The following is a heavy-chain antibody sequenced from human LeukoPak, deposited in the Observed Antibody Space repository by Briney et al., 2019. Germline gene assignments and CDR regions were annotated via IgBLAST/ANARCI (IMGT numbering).Heavy chain of an antibody. J-gene: IGHJ4*02. D-gene: IGHD2-15*01. Sequence: GGSLRLSCAASGFIFSSYEMNWVRQAPGKGLEWVSYISSSGSTIYYADSVKGRFTISRDNAKNSLYLQMNSLRAEDTAVYYCARDPGYCSGGSCYRSFDYWGQGTLVTVSS. V-gene: IGHV3-48*03. CDR3: ARDPGYCSGGSCYRSFDY. CDR1: GFIFSSYE. CDR2: ISSSGSTI.